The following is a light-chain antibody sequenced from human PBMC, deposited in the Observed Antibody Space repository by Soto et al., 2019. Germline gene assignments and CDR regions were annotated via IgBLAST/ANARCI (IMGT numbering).Light chain of an antibody. CDR2: ETN. CDR3: GTWDTSLSAGRV. Sequence: QSVLTQPPSVSAAPGQTVTISCSGSSSNIGNNYVSWYQQLPGAAPKLLIYETNRRPAGIPDRFSGSKSGTSATLAITGLQTADEADYYCGTWDTSLSAGRVFGPETKLTVL. J-gene: IGLJ1*01. CDR1: SSNIGNNY. V-gene: IGLV1-51*02.